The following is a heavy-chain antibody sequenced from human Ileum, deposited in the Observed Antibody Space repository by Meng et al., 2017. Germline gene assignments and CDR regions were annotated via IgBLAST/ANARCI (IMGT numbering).Heavy chain of an antibody. CDR3: SGASSSSYLGY. V-gene: IGHV1-2*06. Sequence: QVQLVQSGAEVKKPGASVKVSCKTSGYTFTDYYIKWLRTAPGQGLEWMGRINPKSGIRHYAQKFQGRVTMTSGTSTSTAYMEVSGLTSDDTAVYYCSGASSSSYLGYWGQGTLVTVSS. CDR1: GYTFTDYY. J-gene: IGHJ4*02. CDR2: INPKSGIR. D-gene: IGHD6-13*01.